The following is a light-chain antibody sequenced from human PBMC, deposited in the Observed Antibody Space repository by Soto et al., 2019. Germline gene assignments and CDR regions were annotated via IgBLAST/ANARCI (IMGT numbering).Light chain of an antibody. CDR1: QSVSSS. CDR2: DTS. Sequence: EIVVTQSPATLSVSPGERVTLSCRASQSVSSSLAWYQQRPGQAPRLLIYDTSTRAAGIAARFSGSGSGTEVTLTICSLQSEDSAVYYCQQYVHWPPGAFGQGTTVEIK. J-gene: IGKJ1*01. V-gene: IGKV3-15*01. CDR3: QQYVHWPPGA.